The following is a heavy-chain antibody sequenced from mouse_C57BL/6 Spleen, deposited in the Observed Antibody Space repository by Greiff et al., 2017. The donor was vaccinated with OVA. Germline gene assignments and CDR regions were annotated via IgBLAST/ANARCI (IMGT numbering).Heavy chain of an antibody. Sequence: VQLQQSGAELVRPGTSVKVSCKASGYAFTNYLIEWVKQRPGQGLEWIGVINPGSGGTNYNEKFKGKATLTADKSSSTAYMQLSSLTSEDPAVYVCARSGVSEYYYAMDYWGQGTSVTVSS. V-gene: IGHV1-54*01. J-gene: IGHJ4*01. CDR3: ARSGVSEYYYAMDY. CDR1: GYAFTNYL. D-gene: IGHD3-2*02. CDR2: INPGSGGT.